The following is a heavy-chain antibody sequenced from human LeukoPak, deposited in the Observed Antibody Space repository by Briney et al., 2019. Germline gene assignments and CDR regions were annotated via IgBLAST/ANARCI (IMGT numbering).Heavy chain of an antibody. D-gene: IGHD6-19*01. J-gene: IGHJ4*02. CDR3: ARRHSSGWLDY. CDR2: ISYDGSNK. V-gene: IGHV3-30-3*01. Sequence: PGRSLRLSCAASGFTFSSYAMHWVRQAPGKGLEWVAVISYDGSNKYYADSVKGRFTISRDNSKNTLYLQMNSLRAGDTAVYYCARRHSSGWLDYWGQGTLVTVSS. CDR1: GFTFSSYA.